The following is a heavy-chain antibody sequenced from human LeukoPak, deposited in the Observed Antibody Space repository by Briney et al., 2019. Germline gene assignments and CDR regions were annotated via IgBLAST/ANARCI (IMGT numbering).Heavy chain of an antibody. CDR3: ARAGIVNRFDP. V-gene: IGHV4-39*07. CDR2: IYYSGST. Sequence: PSETLSLTCTVSGGSISSSSYYWGWIRQPPGKGLEWIGSIYYSGSTYYNPSLRSRVTISVDTSKNQFSLKLSSVTAADTAVYYCARAGIVNRFDPWGQGTLVTVSS. D-gene: IGHD2-15*01. CDR1: GGSISSSSYY. J-gene: IGHJ5*02.